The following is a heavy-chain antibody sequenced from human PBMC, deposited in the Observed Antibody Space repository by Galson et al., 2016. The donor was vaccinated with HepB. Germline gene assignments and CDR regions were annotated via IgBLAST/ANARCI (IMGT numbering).Heavy chain of an antibody. Sequence: SLRLSCAASGLSFGTYSMTWVRQPPGQGLEWVSSISAAGGTTYFADSVKGRFTISRDNSKNQLYLQMTGLRAEDTAVYYCAKGGVMTTPIDYWGQGTLVTVSA. CDR2: ISAAGGTT. CDR1: GLSFGTYS. D-gene: IGHD2-21*01. J-gene: IGHJ4*02. V-gene: IGHV3-23*01. CDR3: AKGGVMTTPIDY.